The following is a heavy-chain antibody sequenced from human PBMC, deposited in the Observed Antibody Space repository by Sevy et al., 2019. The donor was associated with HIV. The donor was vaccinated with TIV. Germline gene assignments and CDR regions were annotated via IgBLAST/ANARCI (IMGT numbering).Heavy chain of an antibody. CDR1: GYTFTSYY. D-gene: IGHD2-8*01. CDR2: INPSGGST. CDR3: ARDLIVLTLYYYYGMDV. Sequence: ASVKVSSKASGYTFTSYYMHWVRQAPGQGLEWMGIINPSGGSTSYARKCQGRVTMTRDTSTSTVYMELSSLRSEDTAVYYCARDLIVLTLYYYYGMDVWGQGTTVTVSS. J-gene: IGHJ6*02. V-gene: IGHV1-46*01.